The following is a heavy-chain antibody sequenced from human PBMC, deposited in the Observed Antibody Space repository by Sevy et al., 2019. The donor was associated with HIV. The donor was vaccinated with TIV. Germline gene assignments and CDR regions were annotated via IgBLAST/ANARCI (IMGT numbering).Heavy chain of an antibody. CDR2: IWYDGSNK. CDR1: GFTFSSYG. D-gene: IGHD3-22*01. J-gene: IGHJ4*02. V-gene: IGHV3-33*01. Sequence: GGSLRLSCAASGFTFSSYGMHWVRQAPGKGLEWVAVIWYDGSNKYYADSVKGRFTISRDNSKNTLYLQMNSLRAEDTAVYYCAREGYYDSSGYYYYFDYLGQGTVVTVSS. CDR3: AREGYYDSSGYYYYFDY.